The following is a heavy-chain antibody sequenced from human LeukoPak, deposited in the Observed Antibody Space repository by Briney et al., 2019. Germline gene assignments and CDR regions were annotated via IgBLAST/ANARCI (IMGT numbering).Heavy chain of an antibody. D-gene: IGHD6-6*01. V-gene: IGHV3-33*01. CDR2: IWYDGSDK. Sequence: GGSLRLSCAASGFDFRKYGIHWVRQAPGKGLEWVAVIWYDGSDKYYADSVKGRFTISRDNSKNTLYLQMNSLRAEDTAVYYCARDRAARTLDYWGQGTLVTVSS. J-gene: IGHJ4*02. CDR1: GFDFRKYG. CDR3: ARDRAARTLDY.